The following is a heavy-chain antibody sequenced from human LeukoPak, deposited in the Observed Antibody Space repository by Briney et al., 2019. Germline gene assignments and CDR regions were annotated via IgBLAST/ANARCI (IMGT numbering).Heavy chain of an antibody. CDR2: INNVGNVP. J-gene: IGHJ5*02. CDR3: ARLRYASGSNRFDP. D-gene: IGHD3-10*01. CDR1: DYTFTIYW. V-gene: IGHV3-74*01. Sequence: GGSLRLSCSGSDYTFTIYWMSWVRQVPGKGLEWVSHINNVGNVPRYADSVKGRFTISRDNVKSTLYLQMNSLRAEDTAVYYCARLRYASGSNRFDPWGQGTLVTVSS.